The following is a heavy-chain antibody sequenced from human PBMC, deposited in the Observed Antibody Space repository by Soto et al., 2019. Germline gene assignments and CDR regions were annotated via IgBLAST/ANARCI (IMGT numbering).Heavy chain of an antibody. CDR2: IYHSGST. Sequence: QLQLQESGSGLVKPSQTLSLTCAVSSVSISSGGYSWSWLRQQPGKGLEWIGYIYHSGSTYYNPSLKSRVTISVDRSKNKFYLKLSSVTAADTAVYYCARGNVGAIDYWGQGNLVAVSS. J-gene: IGHJ4*02. CDR3: ARGNVGAIDY. CDR1: SVSISSGGYS. D-gene: IGHD3-16*01. V-gene: IGHV4-30-2*01.